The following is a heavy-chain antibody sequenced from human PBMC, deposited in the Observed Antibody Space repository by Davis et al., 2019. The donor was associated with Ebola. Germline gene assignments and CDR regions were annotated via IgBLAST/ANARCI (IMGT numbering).Heavy chain of an antibody. Sequence: GESLKISCAASGFTFSSYWMSWVRQAPGKGLEWVANIKQDGGEKNYVDSVEGRLTISRDNSKNTLYLQMNSLRAEDTAVYYCAKGGYGQQLPLYYYGMDVWGQGTTVTVSS. CDR1: GFTFSSYW. CDR2: IKQDGGEK. J-gene: IGHJ6*02. D-gene: IGHD6-13*01. V-gene: IGHV3-7*03. CDR3: AKGGYGQQLPLYYYGMDV.